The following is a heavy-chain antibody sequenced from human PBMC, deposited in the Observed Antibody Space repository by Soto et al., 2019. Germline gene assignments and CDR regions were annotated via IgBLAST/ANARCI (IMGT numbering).Heavy chain of an antibody. D-gene: IGHD3-3*01. CDR1: GGSFSGYY. CDR3: ARGVRDDFWSGYYTGYYYGMDV. CDR2: INHSGST. J-gene: IGHJ6*02. V-gene: IGHV4-34*01. Sequence: KPSETLSLTCAVYGGSFSGYYWSWIRQPPGKGLEWIGEINHSGSTNYNPSLKSRVTISVDTSKNQFSLKLSSVTAADTAVYYCARGVRDDFWSGYYTGYYYGMDVWGQGTTVTVSS.